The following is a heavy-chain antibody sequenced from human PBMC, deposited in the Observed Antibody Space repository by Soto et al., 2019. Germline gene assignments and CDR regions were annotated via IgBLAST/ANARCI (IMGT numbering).Heavy chain of an antibody. CDR3: AKDRQFMSYDESAAQYNP. D-gene: IGHD3-16*01. CDR2: ISGSGAIT. J-gene: IGHJ5*02. CDR1: GFTFRNYD. Sequence: EVLLLESGGGLVQPGGSLRLSCVASGFTFRNYDMRWVRQAPGKGLEWVSDISGSGAITYYADSVRCRFTISRDNSKNPLSLQLNSRKAEDTAIYYCAKDRQFMSYDESAAQYNPWGQGTLVTVSS. V-gene: IGHV3-23*01.